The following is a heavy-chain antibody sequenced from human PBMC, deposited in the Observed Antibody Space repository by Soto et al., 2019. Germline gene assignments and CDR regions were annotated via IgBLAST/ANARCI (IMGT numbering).Heavy chain of an antibody. D-gene: IGHD2-8*01. CDR1: GFTFSSDA. CDR2: ISYDGSNK. CDR3: ARDIATLYFSLMVYAYYYYGMAV. Sequence: GGSRRLPCAASGFTFSSDAMHWFRQAPGKGLKWVAVISYDGSNKYYADSVKGRFTISRDNSKNTLYLQMNSLSAEDTAVYYCARDIATLYFSLMVYAYYYYGMAVCGQRTTVTGSS. J-gene: IGHJ6*02. V-gene: IGHV3-30-3*01.